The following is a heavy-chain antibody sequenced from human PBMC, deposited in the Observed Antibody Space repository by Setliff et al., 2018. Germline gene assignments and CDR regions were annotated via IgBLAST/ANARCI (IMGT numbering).Heavy chain of an antibody. CDR1: GGSISSHY. CDR2: IYYSGST. V-gene: IGHV4-59*11. CDR3: ARAAPYYNFWSGYYTPTNWFDP. D-gene: IGHD3-3*01. J-gene: IGHJ5*02. Sequence: SETLSLTCTVSGGSISSHYWSWIRQPPGKGLEWIGSIYYSGSTNYNPSLKSRVTISVDTSKNQVSLRLSSVTAADTAVYYCARAAPYYNFWSGYYTPTNWFDPWGQGTLVTVSS.